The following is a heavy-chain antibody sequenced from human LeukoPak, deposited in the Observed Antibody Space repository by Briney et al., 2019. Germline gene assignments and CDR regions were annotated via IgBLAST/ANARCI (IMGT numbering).Heavy chain of an antibody. CDR3: ARERRDRFGENAFDI. CDR1: GGSISSGGYS. D-gene: IGHD3-10*01. V-gene: IGHV4-30-2*01. Sequence: PSETLSLTCAVSGGSISSGGYSWSWIRQPPGKGLEWIGYIYHSGTAYYNPSLTSRVTMSVDRSKNQFSLKLSSVTAADTAVYYCARERRDRFGENAFDIWGQGTLVTVSS. J-gene: IGHJ3*02. CDR2: IYHSGTA.